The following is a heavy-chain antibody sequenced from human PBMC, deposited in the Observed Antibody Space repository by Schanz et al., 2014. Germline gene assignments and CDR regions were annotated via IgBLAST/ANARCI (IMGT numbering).Heavy chain of an antibody. V-gene: IGHV4-31*03. J-gene: IGHJ4*02. CDR1: GDSMSSGGYY. D-gene: IGHD1-1*01. CDR3: ARDGAELYYFDD. CDR2: IYDSGNT. Sequence: QVQLQESGPGLVKPSQTLSLTCNVSGDSMSSGGYYWNWIRQHPGKGLEWIGYIYDSGNTYYNPSLKSRVTMSIDTSENQFSLNLRSVTGADTAVYYCARDGAELYYFDDWGQGTLGTVSS.